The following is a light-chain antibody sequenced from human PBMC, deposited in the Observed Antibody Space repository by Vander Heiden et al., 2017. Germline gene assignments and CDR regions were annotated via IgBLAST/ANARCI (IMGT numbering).Light chain of an antibody. CDR2: LGS. V-gene: IGKV2-28*01. CDR3: MQDLQTRS. J-gene: IGKJ3*01. CDR1: QSLLHSNGYNY. Sequence: DIVMTQSPLSLPVTPGEPASISCRSSQSLLHSNGYNYLDWYLQKPGQSPQLLIYLGSNRASGVPDRFSGSGSGTDFTLKISRVEAEDVGVYYCMQDLQTRSFGHGTKVDIK.